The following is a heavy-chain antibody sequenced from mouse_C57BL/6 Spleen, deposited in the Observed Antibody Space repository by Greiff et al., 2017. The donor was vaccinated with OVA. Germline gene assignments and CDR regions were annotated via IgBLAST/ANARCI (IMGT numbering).Heavy chain of an antibody. CDR1: GYTFTSYW. V-gene: IGHV1-72*01. J-gene: IGHJ2*01. CDR2: IDPNSGGT. Sequence: QVQLQQPGAELVKPGASVKLSCKASGYTFTSYWMHWVKQRPGRGLAWIGRIDPNSGGTKYNEKFKSKATLTVDKPSSTAYMPLSSLTPEGSAGSYGARGDDYDPRSDCDYWGQGTTLTVSS. D-gene: IGHD2-4*01. CDR3: ARGDDYDPRSDCDY.